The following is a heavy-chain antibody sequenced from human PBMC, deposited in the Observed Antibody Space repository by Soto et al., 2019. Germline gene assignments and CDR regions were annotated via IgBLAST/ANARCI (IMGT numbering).Heavy chain of an antibody. D-gene: IGHD3-22*01. CDR1: GFTFSSYW. CDR3: ASPRYDGSRTPFDH. CDR2: INGDGKTA. J-gene: IGHJ4*02. V-gene: IGHV3-74*01. Sequence: EVQLVESGGGLVQPGGSLRLSCAASGFTFSSYWMHWVRQAPGKGLVWAPGINGDGKTATYADSVKGRFIISRDNAKNILYLQMNSLTAEDTAVYYCASPRYDGSRTPFDHWGQGSLVTVSS.